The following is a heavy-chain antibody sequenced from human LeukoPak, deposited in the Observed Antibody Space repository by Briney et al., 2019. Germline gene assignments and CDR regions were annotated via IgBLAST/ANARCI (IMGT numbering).Heavy chain of an antibody. Sequence: SEILSLTCTVSGGSISSSSSYWAWIRQPPGKGLEWVGSIYYSGSTYYNPSLKSRVTISVDTSKNQFSLKLTSVTAADTAVYYCARTTEGYCSSASCFGFSYSYYMDVWGKGTTVTISS. CDR3: ARTTEGYCSSASCFGFSYSYYMDV. V-gene: IGHV4-39*01. CDR1: GGSISSSSSY. J-gene: IGHJ6*03. CDR2: IYYSGST. D-gene: IGHD2-2*01.